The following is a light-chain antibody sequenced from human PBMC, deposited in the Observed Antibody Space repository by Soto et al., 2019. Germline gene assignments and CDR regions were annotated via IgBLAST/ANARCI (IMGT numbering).Light chain of an antibody. CDR1: QSISSW. CDR3: QQFDNFVPT. V-gene: IGKV1-5*03. Sequence: DIQMTQSPSTLSASVGDRVTITCRASQSISSWLAWYQQKPGKAPKLLIYKASTFESGVPSRFTGSGSGTEFSLTSSSLQPDDFATYYCQQFDNFVPTFGQGTWLEIK. CDR2: KAS. J-gene: IGKJ2*01.